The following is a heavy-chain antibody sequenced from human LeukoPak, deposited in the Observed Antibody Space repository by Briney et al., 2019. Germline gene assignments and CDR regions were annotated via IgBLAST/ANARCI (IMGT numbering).Heavy chain of an antibody. CDR3: ARGKRRDSFTNVFHV. Sequence: PSETLSLTCAVPGGSLSGYYWSWVRQPPGKGLEWIGEIDLSGNTNYTPSLESRVTMSVDTSKNQLSLRLNSVTAADTAVHYCARGKRRDSFTNVFHVWGQGTKVTVSS. J-gene: IGHJ3*01. CDR1: GGSLSGYY. V-gene: IGHV4-34*01. CDR2: IDLSGNT. D-gene: IGHD5-24*01.